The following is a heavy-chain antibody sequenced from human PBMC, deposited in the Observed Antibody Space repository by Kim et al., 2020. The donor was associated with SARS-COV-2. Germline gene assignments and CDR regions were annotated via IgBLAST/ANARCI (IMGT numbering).Heavy chain of an antibody. CDR3: ARHLSVAGTGNY. Sequence: NYNPSLKSRVTISVDKSKNQFSLKLSSVTAADTAVYYCARHLSVAGTGNYWGQGTLVTVSS. J-gene: IGHJ4*02. V-gene: IGHV4-4*02. D-gene: IGHD6-19*01.